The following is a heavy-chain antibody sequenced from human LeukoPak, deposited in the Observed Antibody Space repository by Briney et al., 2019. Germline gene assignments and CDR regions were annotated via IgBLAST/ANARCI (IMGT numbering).Heavy chain of an antibody. CDR1: GGTFSSYA. J-gene: IGHJ4*02. Sequence: GSSVKVSRKASGGTFSSYAISWVRQAPGQGLEWMGGIIPIFGTANYAQKFQGRVTITADESTSTAYMELSSLRSEDTAVYYCARVTYYYDSSGYLDYWGQGTLVTVSS. CDR3: ARVTYYYDSSGYLDY. V-gene: IGHV1-69*01. CDR2: IIPIFGTA. D-gene: IGHD3-22*01.